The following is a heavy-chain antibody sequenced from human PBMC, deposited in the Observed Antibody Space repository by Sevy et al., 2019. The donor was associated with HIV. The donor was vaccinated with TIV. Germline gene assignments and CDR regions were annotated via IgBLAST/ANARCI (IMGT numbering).Heavy chain of an antibody. Sequence: GGSLRLSCTVSGFIFSNFAMHWVRQAPGKGLEWVAVTSYDGSHKYYADSVKGRFTVSRDNSRNILSLEMRSLRRDDTAVYYCARGENDDEFFQYWGQGTLLTVSS. D-gene: IGHD1-26*01. CDR3: ARGENDDEFFQY. J-gene: IGHJ1*01. CDR2: TSYDGSHK. V-gene: IGHV3-30*04. CDR1: GFIFSNFA.